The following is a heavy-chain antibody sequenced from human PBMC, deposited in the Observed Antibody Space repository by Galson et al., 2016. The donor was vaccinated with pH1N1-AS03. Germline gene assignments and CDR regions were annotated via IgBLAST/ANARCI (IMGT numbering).Heavy chain of an antibody. D-gene: IGHD4-23*01. CDR2: IYSGGST. CDR3: ASVTSSWPTVGAFGI. J-gene: IGHJ3*02. CDR1: GFTVSSKY. V-gene: IGHV3-66*02. Sequence: SLRLSCAVSGFTVSSKYMSWVRQAPEKGLEWVSSIYSGGSTYYTDSVKGRFTISRDDSKATLFLQMSSLRPEDTAVYYCASVTSSWPTVGAFGIWGQGTGVTVSS.